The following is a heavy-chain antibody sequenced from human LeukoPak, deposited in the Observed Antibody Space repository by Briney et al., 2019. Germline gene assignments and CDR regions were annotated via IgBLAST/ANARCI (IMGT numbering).Heavy chain of an antibody. J-gene: IGHJ4*02. V-gene: IGHV4-34*01. D-gene: IGHD2-2*01. CDR1: GGSFSGYY. Sequence: SETLSLTCAVYGGSFSGYYWSWIRQPPGKGLEWIGEINHSGSTNYNPSLKSRVTISVDTSKNQFSLKLSSVTAADTAVYYCARLGGNYVGYCSSTSCYFDYWGQGTLVTVSS. CDR3: ARLGGNYVGYCSSTSCYFDY. CDR2: INHSGST.